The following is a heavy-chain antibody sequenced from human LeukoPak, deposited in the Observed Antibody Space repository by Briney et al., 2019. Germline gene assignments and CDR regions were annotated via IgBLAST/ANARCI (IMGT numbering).Heavy chain of an antibody. CDR2: ISGSGGST. J-gene: IGHJ4*02. D-gene: IGHD3-22*01. Sequence: GGSLRLSCAASGFTFSSYAMSWVRQAPGKGLEWVSAISGSGGSTYYADSVKGRFTISRDNAKNSLYLQMNSLRAEDTALYYCAKDSRPNYDSSGYYLHWGQGTLVTVSS. CDR1: GFTFSSYA. V-gene: IGHV3-23*01. CDR3: AKDSRPNYDSSGYYLH.